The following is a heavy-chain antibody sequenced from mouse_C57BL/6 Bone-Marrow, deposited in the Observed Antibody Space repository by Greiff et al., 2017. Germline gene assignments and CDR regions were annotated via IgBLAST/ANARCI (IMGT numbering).Heavy chain of an antibody. Sequence: QVQLKQSGAELVKPGASVKLSCKASGYTFTSYWMHWVKQRPGQGLEWIGMIHPNSGSTNYNEKFKSKATLTVDKSSSTAYMQLSSLTSEDSAVYYCARSLGRVYYAMDYWGQGTSVTVSS. J-gene: IGHJ4*01. D-gene: IGHD4-1*01. CDR2: IHPNSGST. V-gene: IGHV1-64*01. CDR3: ARSLGRVYYAMDY. CDR1: GYTFTSYW.